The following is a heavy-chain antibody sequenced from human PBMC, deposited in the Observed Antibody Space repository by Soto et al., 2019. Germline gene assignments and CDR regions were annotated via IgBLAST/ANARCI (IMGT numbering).Heavy chain of an antibody. CDR3: AKGSTYYDILTGLYY. V-gene: IGHV3-23*01. Sequence: GGSLRLSCAASGFTFSSYAMSWVRQAPGKGLEWVSAISGSGGSTYYADSVKGRFTISRDNSKNTLYLQMNSLRAEDTAVYYCAKGSTYYDILTGLYYWGQGTLVTVSS. J-gene: IGHJ4*02. CDR2: ISGSGGST. D-gene: IGHD3-9*01. CDR1: GFTFSSYA.